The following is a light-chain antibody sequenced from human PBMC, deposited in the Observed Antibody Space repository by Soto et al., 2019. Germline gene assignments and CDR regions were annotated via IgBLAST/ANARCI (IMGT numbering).Light chain of an antibody. CDR1: HSLLHSNGYNY. CDR3: MQALQSPRT. V-gene: IGKV2-28*01. Sequence: DIVMTHSPLSLPVTPGEPASISCSSSHSLLHSNGYNYLDWYLQKPGQSPQLLIYLGSNRSSGVPDRFSGSGSGTDFTLNISRVEAEDVGVYYCMQALQSPRTFGRGTKVDI. J-gene: IGKJ1*01. CDR2: LGS.